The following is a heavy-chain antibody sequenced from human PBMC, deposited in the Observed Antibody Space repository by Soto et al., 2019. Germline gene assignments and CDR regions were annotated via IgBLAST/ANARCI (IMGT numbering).Heavy chain of an antibody. J-gene: IGHJ4*02. CDR2: IKQDGSEK. CDR1: GFTLSTYW. CDR3: GRILDSSGLDY. D-gene: IGHD6-19*01. Sequence: PGGSLRLSCSTSGFTLSTYWMGWVRQAPGKGLEWVATIKQDGSEKYYVDPVKGRFTISRDNAKNSLYLQMNSLRVEDTAVYYCGRILDSSGLDYWGQGTLVTV. V-gene: IGHV3-7*01.